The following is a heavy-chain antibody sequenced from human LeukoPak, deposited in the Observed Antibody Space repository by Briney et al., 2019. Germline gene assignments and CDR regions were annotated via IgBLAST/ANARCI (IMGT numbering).Heavy chain of an antibody. CDR1: GFTFSSYG. V-gene: IGHV3-33*01. J-gene: IGHJ4*02. D-gene: IGHD1-26*01. CDR3: ARDVGAYFDY. Sequence: PGRSLRLSCAASGFTFSSYGMHWVRQAPGKGLEWVAVIGYDGSNKYYADSVKGRFTISRDNSKNTRYLQMNSLRAEDTAVYYCARDVGAYFDYWGQGTLVTVSS. CDR2: IGYDGSNK.